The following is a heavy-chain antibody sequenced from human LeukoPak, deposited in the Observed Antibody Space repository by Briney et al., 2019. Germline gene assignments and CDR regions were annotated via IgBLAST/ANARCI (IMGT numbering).Heavy chain of an antibody. J-gene: IGHJ6*03. Sequence: GGSLRLSCAASGFTFDDYGMSWVRQAPGKGLEWVSGINWNGGSTGYADSVKGRFTISRDNAKNSLYLQMNSLRAEDTALYYCARVGDSNSWYKGVYYYYYMDVWGKGTTVTVSS. V-gene: IGHV3-20*04. CDR2: INWNGGST. CDR3: ARVGDSNSWYKGVYYYYYMDV. D-gene: IGHD6-13*01. CDR1: GFTFDDYG.